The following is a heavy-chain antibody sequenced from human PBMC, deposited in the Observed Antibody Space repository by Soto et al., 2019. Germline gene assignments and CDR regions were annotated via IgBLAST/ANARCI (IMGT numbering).Heavy chain of an antibody. D-gene: IGHD3-10*01. Sequence: PSETLSLTCTVSGGSISSYYWSWIRQPPGKGLEWIGYIYYSGSTNYNPSLKSRVTISVDTSKNQFSLKLSSVTAADTAVYYCARRRWFGELLNWFDPWGQGTLVTVSS. CDR1: GGSISSYY. V-gene: IGHV4-59*08. CDR3: ARRRWFGELLNWFDP. J-gene: IGHJ5*02. CDR2: IYYSGST.